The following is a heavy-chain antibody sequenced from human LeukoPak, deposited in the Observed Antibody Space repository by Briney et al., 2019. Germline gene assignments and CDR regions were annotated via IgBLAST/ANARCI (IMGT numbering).Heavy chain of an antibody. D-gene: IGHD3-3*01. J-gene: IGHJ6*03. CDR3: ARLGKRETYYDFWSGYYSGFYYYYMDV. Sequence: GASVKVSCKASGYTFTSYGISWVRQAPGQGLEWMGWISAYNGNTNYAQKLQGRVTMTTDTSTSTAYMELRSLRSDDTAVYYCARLGKRETYYDFWSGYYSGFYYYYMDVWGKGTTVTVSS. V-gene: IGHV1-18*01. CDR2: ISAYNGNT. CDR1: GYTFTSYG.